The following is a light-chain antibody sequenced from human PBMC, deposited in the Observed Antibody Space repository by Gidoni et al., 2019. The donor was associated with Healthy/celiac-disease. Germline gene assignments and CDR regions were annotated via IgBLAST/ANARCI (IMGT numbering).Light chain of an antibody. CDR1: QSISSY. CDR3: QQSYTTPWT. J-gene: IGKJ1*01. V-gene: IGKV1-39*01. Sequence: DIQMTQSPSSLSASVGDRVTITCRSSQSISSYLHWYQQKPGKAPKLLIYGASSLQSGVPSRFSGSGSGTDFTLTISSLQPEDVATYYCQQSYTTPWTFGQGTKVEIK. CDR2: GAS.